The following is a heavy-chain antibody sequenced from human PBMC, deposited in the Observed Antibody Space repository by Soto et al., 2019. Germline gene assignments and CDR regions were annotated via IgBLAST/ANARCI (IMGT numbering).Heavy chain of an antibody. D-gene: IGHD2-15*01. J-gene: IGHJ4*02. CDR3: ARLALCSGGSCYGTYGYYFDY. CDR2: ISAYNGNT. V-gene: IGHV1-18*01. Sequence: GASVKVSCKASGYTFTSYGISRVRQAPGQGLEWMGWISAYNGNTNYAQKLQGRVTMTTDTSTSTAYMELRSLRSDDTAVYYCARLALCSGGSCYGTYGYYFDYWGQGTLVTVSS. CDR1: GYTFTSYG.